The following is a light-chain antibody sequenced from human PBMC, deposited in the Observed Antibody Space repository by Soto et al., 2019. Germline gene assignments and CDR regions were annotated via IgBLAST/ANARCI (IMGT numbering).Light chain of an antibody. CDR1: QSVSRY. Sequence: EIVLTQSPATLSLSPGDRATLSCRASQSVSRYLAWYQQKPGQAPRLRIYDASYRATGIPTTFSGSGSGTDFTLSISSLEPEDLAVYYCQQRSNWLWTFGQGTKVELK. CDR2: DAS. J-gene: IGKJ1*01. V-gene: IGKV3-11*01. CDR3: QQRSNWLWT.